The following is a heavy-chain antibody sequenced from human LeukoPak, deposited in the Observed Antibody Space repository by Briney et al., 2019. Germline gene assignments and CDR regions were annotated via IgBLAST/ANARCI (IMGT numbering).Heavy chain of an antibody. CDR2: INHSGST. V-gene: IGHV4-34*01. CDR1: GGSFSGYY. D-gene: IGHD1-14*01. Sequence: PSETLSLTCAVYGGSFSGYYWSWIRQPPGKGLEWIGEINHSGSTNYNPSLKSRVTISVDTSKNQFSLKLSSVTAADTAVYYCARAGGPSTYNVPLYFDYWGQGTLVTVSS. J-gene: IGHJ4*02. CDR3: ARAGGPSTYNVPLYFDY.